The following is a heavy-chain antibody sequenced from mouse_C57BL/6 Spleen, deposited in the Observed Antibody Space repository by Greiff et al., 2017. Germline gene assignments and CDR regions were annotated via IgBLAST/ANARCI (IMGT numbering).Heavy chain of an antibody. CDR1: GYAFSSSW. V-gene: IGHV1-82*01. D-gene: IGHD1-1*01. Sequence: VQLQQSGPELVKPGASVKISCKASGYAFSSSWMNWVKQRPGKGLEWIGRIYPGDGDTNYNGKFKGKATLTADKSSSTAYMQLSSLTSEDSAVYFCARDSYYGSSYGYFDVWGTGTTVTVSS. CDR3: ARDSYYGSSYGYFDV. CDR2: IYPGDGDT. J-gene: IGHJ1*03.